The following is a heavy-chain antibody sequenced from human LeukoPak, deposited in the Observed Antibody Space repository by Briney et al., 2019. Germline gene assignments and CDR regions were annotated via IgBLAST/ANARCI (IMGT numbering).Heavy chain of an antibody. CDR2: ISYDGSTK. CDR3: ARGVSGSDSFDI. CDR1: GFTLSSYA. J-gene: IGHJ3*02. D-gene: IGHD1-26*01. V-gene: IGHV3-30*04. Sequence: PGGSLRLSCGASGFTLSSYAMHWVRQAPGKGLEWVAVISYDGSTKYYADSVKGRFTISRDNSKNTLYLQMNSLRAEDTAVYYCARGVSGSDSFDIWGQGTMVTVSS.